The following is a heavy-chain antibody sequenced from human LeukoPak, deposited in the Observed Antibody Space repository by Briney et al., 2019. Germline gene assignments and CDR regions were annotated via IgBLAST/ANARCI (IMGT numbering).Heavy chain of an antibody. CDR3: ASEGAPGAGTRTFDY. Sequence: GRSLRLSCAASEFTFSSYAMHWVRQAPGKGLEWVAVISYDGSNKYYADSVKGRFTISRDNSKNTLYLQMNSLRAEDTAVYYCASEGAPGAGTRTFDYWGQGTLVTVSS. D-gene: IGHD6-19*01. J-gene: IGHJ4*02. CDR2: ISYDGSNK. V-gene: IGHV3-30*04. CDR1: EFTFSSYA.